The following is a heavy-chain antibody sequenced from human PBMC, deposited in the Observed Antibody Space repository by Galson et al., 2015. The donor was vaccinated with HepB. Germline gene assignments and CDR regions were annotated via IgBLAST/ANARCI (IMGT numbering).Heavy chain of an antibody. CDR2: ISDNGGTT. J-gene: IGHJ2*01. Sequence: SLRLSCAASGFTFSSYAMHWVRQAPGKGLEYVSLISDNGGTTDYTDSVKGRFTISRNNSKNTLSLQMTGLRAEDTATYYCARHRGGGGRAYYSFDLWGRGTLVSVSS. CDR3: ARHRGGGGRAYYSFDL. CDR1: GFTFSSYA. V-gene: IGHV3-64*04. D-gene: IGHD3-10*01.